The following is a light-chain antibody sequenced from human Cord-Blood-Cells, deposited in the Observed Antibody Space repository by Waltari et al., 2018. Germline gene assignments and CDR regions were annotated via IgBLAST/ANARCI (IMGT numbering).Light chain of an antibody. CDR2: EGS. CDR3: CSYAGSSTFWV. Sequence: QSALTQPASVSGSPGQSITISCTGTSCELGSDNLASWYQQHPGKAPKLMIYEGSKRPSGVSNRFSVSKSGNTASLTISGLQAEDEADYYCCSYAGSSTFWVFGGWTKLTVL. V-gene: IGLV2-23*01. CDR1: SCELGSDNL. J-gene: IGLJ3*02.